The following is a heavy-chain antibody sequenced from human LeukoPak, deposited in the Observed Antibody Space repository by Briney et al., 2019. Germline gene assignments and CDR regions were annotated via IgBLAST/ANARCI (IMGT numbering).Heavy chain of an antibody. D-gene: IGHD2-15*01. J-gene: IGHJ6*02. V-gene: IGHV4-34*01. Sequence: SETLSLTCAVYGGSFSGYYWSWNRQPPGKGLEWMGEINHSGSTNYNPSLKSRVTISVDTSKTQFSLKLSSVTAADTAVYYCARTSWGYCSGGSCPGYYYYYGMDVWGQGTTVTVSS. CDR3: ARTSWGYCSGGSCPGYYYYYGMDV. CDR1: GGSFSGYY. CDR2: INHSGST.